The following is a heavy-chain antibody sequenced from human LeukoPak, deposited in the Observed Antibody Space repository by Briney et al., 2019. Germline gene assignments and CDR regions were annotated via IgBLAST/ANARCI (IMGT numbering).Heavy chain of an antibody. CDR1: AFTLSSYA. J-gene: IGHJ3*02. CDR3: AKDLMWAQGGSGWYRNAFDI. D-gene: IGHD6-19*01. Sequence: QPGGSLRLSCAASAFTLSSYATSSVRQAPGKGLEWVSAISGSGGSTYYADSVKGRFTISRDNSKNTLYLQMNSLRAEDTAVYYCAKDLMWAQGGSGWYRNAFDIWGQGTMVTVSS. CDR2: ISGSGGST. V-gene: IGHV3-23*01.